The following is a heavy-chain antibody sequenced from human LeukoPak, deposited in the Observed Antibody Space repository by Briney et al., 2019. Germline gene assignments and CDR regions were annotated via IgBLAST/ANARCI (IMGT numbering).Heavy chain of an antibody. J-gene: IGHJ4*02. CDR1: GFTFSSYS. Sequence: PGGSLRLSCAASGFTFSSYSMNWVRQAPGKGLEWVSYISASSSTIYYADSVKGRFTISRDNAKNSLFLQMNSLRAEDTAVYYCVRDRGISFYFDYWGQGTLVTVSS. CDR3: VRDRGISFYFDY. CDR2: ISASSSTI. V-gene: IGHV3-48*01. D-gene: IGHD3-16*02.